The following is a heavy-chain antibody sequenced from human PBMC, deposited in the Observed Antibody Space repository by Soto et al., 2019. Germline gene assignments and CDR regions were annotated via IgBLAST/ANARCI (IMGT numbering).Heavy chain of an antibody. V-gene: IGHV4-30-2*01. CDR1: GGSISSGEYS. J-gene: IGHJ4*02. CDR2: IYHSGST. CDR3: AAGGGLPRYY. Sequence: PSETLSLTCAVSGGSISSGEYSWSWIRQPPGKGLEWIGYIYHSGSTYYNPSLKSRVTISVDRSKNQFSLKLSSVTAADTAVYYCAAGGGLPRYYWGQGTLVTVSS. D-gene: IGHD5-12*01.